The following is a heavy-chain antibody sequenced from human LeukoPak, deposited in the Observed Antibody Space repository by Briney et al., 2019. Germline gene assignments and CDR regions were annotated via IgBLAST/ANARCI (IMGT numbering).Heavy chain of an antibody. V-gene: IGHV3-21*01. CDR3: YPHYYGSGSLSWLDP. CDR2: ISSSSDYI. CDR1: GFIFSSYS. D-gene: IGHD3-10*01. Sequence: GGSVRLSCAASGFIFSSYSMNWVRQAPGKGLEWVSSISSSSDYIYYADSVKGRFTISRDNAKNSLYLQMNSLGVEDTAVYYCYPHYYGSGSLSWLDPWGQGTLVTVSS. J-gene: IGHJ5*02.